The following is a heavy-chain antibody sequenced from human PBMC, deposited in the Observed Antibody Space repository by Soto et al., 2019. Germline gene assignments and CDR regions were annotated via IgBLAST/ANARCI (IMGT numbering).Heavy chain of an antibody. V-gene: IGHV4-39*01. Sequence: SETLSLTCTVSGGSISSGSFYWGWIRQPPGKGLEWIGSIHYSGSTYYNPSLKSRVTISVDTSKNQFSLKLSSVTAADTAVYYCARTGSGYDAAYYYYGMDVWGQGTTVTVSS. D-gene: IGHD5-12*01. CDR1: GGSISSGSFY. J-gene: IGHJ6*02. CDR2: IHYSGST. CDR3: ARTGSGYDAAYYYYGMDV.